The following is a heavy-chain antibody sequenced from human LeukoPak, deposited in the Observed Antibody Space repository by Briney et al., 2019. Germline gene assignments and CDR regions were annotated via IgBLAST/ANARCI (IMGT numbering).Heavy chain of an antibody. CDR1: GFIVSSSY. CDR3: ASLVVPAAIHDY. Sequence: GGSLRLSCAGSGFIVSSSYMSWVRQAPGKGLEWVSMIFSDGRIYYADSVKGRFTISRDNSKNTLYLQMNSLRAEDTAVYYCASLVVPAAIHDYWGQGTLVTVSS. V-gene: IGHV3-66*02. CDR2: IFSDGRI. D-gene: IGHD2-2*02. J-gene: IGHJ4*02.